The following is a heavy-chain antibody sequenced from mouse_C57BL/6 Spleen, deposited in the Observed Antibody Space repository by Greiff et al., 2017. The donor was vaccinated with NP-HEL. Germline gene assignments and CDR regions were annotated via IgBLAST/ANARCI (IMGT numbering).Heavy chain of an antibody. CDR3: ARDGSNAMDY. CDR2: ISSGSSTI. J-gene: IGHJ4*01. D-gene: IGHD1-1*01. V-gene: IGHV5-17*01. CDR1: GFTFSDYG. Sequence: EVNVVESGGGLVKPGGSLKLSCAASGFTFSDYGMHWVRQAPEKGLEWVAYISSGSSTIYYADTVKGRFTISRDNAKNTLFLQMTSLRSEDTAMYYCARDGSNAMDYWGQGTSVTVSS.